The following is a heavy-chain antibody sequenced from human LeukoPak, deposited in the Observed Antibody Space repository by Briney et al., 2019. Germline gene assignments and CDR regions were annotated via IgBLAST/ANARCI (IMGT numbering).Heavy chain of an antibody. J-gene: IGHJ4*02. V-gene: IGHV3-21*01. Sequence: GGSLRLSCAASGFTFSSYNMNWVRQAPGKGLEWVSSISSSSTYIYYTDSVRGRFTISRDNAKNSLYLQMNSQRAEDTAVYWCARDYIAYDPLDYWGQGTLVTVSS. D-gene: IGHD3-3*01. CDR3: ARDYIAYDPLDY. CDR1: GFTFSSYN. CDR2: ISSSSTYI.